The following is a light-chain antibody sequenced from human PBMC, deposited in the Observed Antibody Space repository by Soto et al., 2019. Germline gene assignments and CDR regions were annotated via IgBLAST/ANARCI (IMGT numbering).Light chain of an antibody. CDR3: QQYDDLPFT. CDR1: QAIGNY. V-gene: IGKV1-33*01. Sequence: DIQMTQSPSSLSASVGDRVTITCQASQAIGNYLTWYQQKPGKAPKLLIYGASTLETGVPSRFSGSGSGTDFTFTINSLQPEDIATYYCQQYDDLPFTFGVGTKVEIK. CDR2: GAS. J-gene: IGKJ4*01.